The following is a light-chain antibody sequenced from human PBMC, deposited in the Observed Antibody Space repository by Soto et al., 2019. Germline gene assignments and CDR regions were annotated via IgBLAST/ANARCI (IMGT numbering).Light chain of an antibody. CDR2: DAS. CDR3: LQRSNWPRT. V-gene: IGKV3-11*01. CDR1: QSVGSY. J-gene: IGKJ2*02. Sequence: EIVLTQSPATLSLSPGERVTLSCRASQSVGSYLAWYQQKPGQAPRLLIYDASSRAPGIPARFSGSGSGTDFTLTISSLEPEDVAVYYCLQRSNWPRTFGQGTKLEIK.